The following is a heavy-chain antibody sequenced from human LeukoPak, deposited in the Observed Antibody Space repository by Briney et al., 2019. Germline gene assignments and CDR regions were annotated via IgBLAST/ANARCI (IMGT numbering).Heavy chain of an antibody. Sequence: PGGSLRLSCAASGFTFSSYSMNWVRQAPGKGLEWVSYISSSSSTIYYADSVKGRFTISRDNAKNSLYLQMNSLGAEDTAVYYCAREDCSGETCATPWFDPWGQGTLVTVSS. CDR2: ISSSSSTI. V-gene: IGHV3-48*01. D-gene: IGHD2-15*01. J-gene: IGHJ5*02. CDR1: GFTFSSYS. CDR3: AREDCSGETCATPWFDP.